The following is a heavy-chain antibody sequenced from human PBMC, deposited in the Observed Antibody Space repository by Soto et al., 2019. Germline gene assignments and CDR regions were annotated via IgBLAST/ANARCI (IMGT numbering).Heavy chain of an antibody. V-gene: IGHV4-59*01. D-gene: IGHD3-10*01. CDR2: IYYSGST. Sequence: TETLSLTGTVSGGSISSYYWSWIRQPPGKGLEWIGYIYYSGSTNYTPSLKSRVTISVDTSKNQFSLKLSSVTAADTAVYYCARDSINYGSGTSGMDVWGQGTTVTVSS. CDR3: ARDSINYGSGTSGMDV. J-gene: IGHJ6*02. CDR1: GGSISSYY.